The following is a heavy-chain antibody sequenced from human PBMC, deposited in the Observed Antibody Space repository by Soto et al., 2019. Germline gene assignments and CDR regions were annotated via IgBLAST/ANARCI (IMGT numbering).Heavy chain of an antibody. D-gene: IGHD4-4*01. Sequence: ASVTVSCTASGYIFTDYHIHWVRQAPGQGLEWLGRINPKSGGTSTAQKFQGWVTMTTDTSISTASMELTRLTSDDTAIYSCARGDSTVCSTGLCSFLSTPLMAARGKGHTFPV. CDR1: GYIFTDYH. V-gene: IGHV1-2*04. CDR2: INPKSGGT. J-gene: IGHJ6*03. CDR3: ARGDSTVCSTGLCSFLSTPLMAA.